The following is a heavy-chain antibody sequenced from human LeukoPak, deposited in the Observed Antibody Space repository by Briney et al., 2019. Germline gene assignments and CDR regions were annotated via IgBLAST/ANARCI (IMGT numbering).Heavy chain of an antibody. D-gene: IGHD2-2*01. CDR3: ARERATSTSTWSFDY. CDR1: GCSFSSYG. J-gene: IGHJ4*02. CDR2: VSYDGNKE. Sequence: GGSLRLSCAASGCSFSSYGMHWVRQAPGKELEWVAVVSYDGNKEYYVDSVKGRFTISRDNSKNMLYLQMDSLRAEDTAVYHCARERATSTSTWSFDYWGQGTLVTVSS. V-gene: IGHV3-30*03.